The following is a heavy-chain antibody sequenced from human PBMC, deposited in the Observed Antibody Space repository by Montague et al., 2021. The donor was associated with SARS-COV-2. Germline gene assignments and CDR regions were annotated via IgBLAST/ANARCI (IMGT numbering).Heavy chain of an antibody. CDR2: IFHSSSS. J-gene: IGHJ4*02. V-gene: IGHV4-61*01. CDR3: TRHVHMTWPEPSPGFDY. CDR1: GDSVRTGRHY. D-gene: IGHD1-1*01. Sequence: SETLSLTCTVSGDSVRTGRHYWNWIRQPPGKGLEWIGYIFHSSSSNYNPSLESRVDMSIDTSNSQFSLTLTSVTAADTAVYYCTRHVHMTWPEPSPGFDYWGQGTLVTVSS.